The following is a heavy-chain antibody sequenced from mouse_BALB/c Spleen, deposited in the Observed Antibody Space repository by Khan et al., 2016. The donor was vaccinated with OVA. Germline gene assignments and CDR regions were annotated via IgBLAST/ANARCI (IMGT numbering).Heavy chain of an antibody. J-gene: IGHJ3*01. CDR1: GYTFTSYY. D-gene: IGHD2-10*01. V-gene: IGHV1S56*01. Sequence: VELVESGPEMVKPGTSVRISCKASGYTFTSYYINWVKRRPGQGLEWIGWIYPGNVNTNYNEKFKGKATLTADKSSSTAYMQLSSLTSEDSAVYYCAGEAYYGNYRGWFAYWGQGTLVTVSA. CDR2: IYPGNVNT. CDR3: AGEAYYGNYRGWFAY.